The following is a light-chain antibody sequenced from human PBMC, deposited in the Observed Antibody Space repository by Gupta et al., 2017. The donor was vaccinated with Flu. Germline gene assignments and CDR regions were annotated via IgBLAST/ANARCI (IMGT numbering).Light chain of an antibody. CDR3: AASGGSLHCEG. J-gene: IGLJ2*01. Sequence: VITFSSTSTYNIAYNTVTWYQKPPGKTPKLIVYSNYQRPSGVPDRFAGSKSGTSASLAICGLQSEDEADYYCAASGGSLHCEGFGGGTELTVL. CDR1: TYNIAYNT. CDR2: SNY. V-gene: IGLV1-44*01.